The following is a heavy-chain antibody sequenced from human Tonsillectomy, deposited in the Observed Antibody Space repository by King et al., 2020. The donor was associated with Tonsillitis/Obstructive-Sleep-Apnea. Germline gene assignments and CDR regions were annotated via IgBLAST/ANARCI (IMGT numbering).Heavy chain of an antibody. CDR3: EKGEVECLAGVDY. D-gene: IGHD3-3*01. CDR1: GFTFSNYA. CDR2: ISGSVGST. Sequence: VQLVESGGGLVQPGGSLRLSCAASGFTFSNYAMNWVRQAPGKGLEWVSAISGSVGSTYYADSVKGRFTISRDNSKNTLYLQMTSLRTEYTAVYYCEKGEVECLAGVDYWGQGPLVTVSS. J-gene: IGHJ4*02. V-gene: IGHV3-23*04.